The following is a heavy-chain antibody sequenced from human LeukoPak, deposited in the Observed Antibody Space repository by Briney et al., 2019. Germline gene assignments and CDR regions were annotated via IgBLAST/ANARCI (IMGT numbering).Heavy chain of an antibody. CDR2: ISGSGGST. V-gene: IGHV3-23*01. CDR1: GFTFSTYA. D-gene: IGHD6-19*01. Sequence: PGGSLRLSCSASGFTFSTYAMSWVRQAPGKGLEWVSAISGSGGSTSYADSVEGRFTIPRDNSKNTLYLQMSSLRAEDTAVYYCAKRRLYSSGWYEFDSWGQGTLVTVSS. CDR3: AKRRLYSSGWYEFDS. J-gene: IGHJ4*02.